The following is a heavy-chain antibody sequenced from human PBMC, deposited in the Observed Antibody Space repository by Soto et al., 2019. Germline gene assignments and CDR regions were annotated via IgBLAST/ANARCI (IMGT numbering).Heavy chain of an antibody. J-gene: IGHJ4*02. CDR2: IYYSGST. CDR1: GGSISSSSYY. CDR3: ATSMATVVTSFDY. V-gene: IGHV4-39*01. D-gene: IGHD4-17*01. Sequence: SETLSLTCTVSGGSISSSSYYWGWIRQPPGKGLEWIGSIYYSGSTYYNPSLKSRVTISVDTSKNQFSLKLSSVTAADTAVYYCATSMATVVTSFDYWGQGTLVTVSS.